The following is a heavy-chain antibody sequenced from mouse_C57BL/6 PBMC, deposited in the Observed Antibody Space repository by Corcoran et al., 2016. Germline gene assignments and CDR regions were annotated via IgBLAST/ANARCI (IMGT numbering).Heavy chain of an antibody. CDR1: GYAFSSYW. Sequence: QVQLQQSGAELVKPGALVKISCKASGYAFSSYWMNWVKQRPGKGLEWIGQIYPGDGDTNYNGKFKGKATLTADKSSSTAYMQLSSLTSEDSAVYFCAREDRGAWFAYWGQGTLVTVSA. CDR3: AREDRGAWFAY. CDR2: IYPGDGDT. J-gene: IGHJ3*01. V-gene: IGHV1-80*01.